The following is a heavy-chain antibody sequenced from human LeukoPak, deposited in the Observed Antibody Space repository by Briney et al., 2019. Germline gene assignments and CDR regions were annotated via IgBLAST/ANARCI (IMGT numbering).Heavy chain of an antibody. J-gene: IGHJ6*03. V-gene: IGHV4-38-2*02. CDR2: IYHSGST. D-gene: IGHD6-13*01. Sequence: SETLSLTCTVSGYSISSNYYWGWIRQPPGKGLEWIGSIYHSGSTYYNPSLKSRVTISVDTSKNQFSLQLNSVTPEDTAVYYCARVSSSWSYYYYMDVWGKGTTVTISS. CDR1: GYSISSNYY. CDR3: ARVSSSWSYYYYMDV.